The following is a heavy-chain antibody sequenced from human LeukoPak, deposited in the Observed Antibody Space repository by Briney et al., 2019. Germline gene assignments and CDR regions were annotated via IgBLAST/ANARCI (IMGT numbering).Heavy chain of an antibody. Sequence: PGRPLRLSCEASGFPFRDHAMHWVRQAPGKGLEWVAVISYDARHENYADSVKGRFTVSRDDSRSTLYLQMNSLKTDDTAVYFCARDEFDGYNLGPSIYWGQGTLVTVSS. CDR2: ISYDARHE. J-gene: IGHJ4*02. D-gene: IGHD5-24*01. CDR1: GFPFRDHA. V-gene: IGHV3-30*03. CDR3: ARDEFDGYNLGPSIY.